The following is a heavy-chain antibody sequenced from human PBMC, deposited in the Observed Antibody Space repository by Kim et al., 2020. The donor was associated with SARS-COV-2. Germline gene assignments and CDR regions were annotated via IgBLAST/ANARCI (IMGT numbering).Heavy chain of an antibody. CDR2: ISYDGSNK. Sequence: WGSLRLSCAASGFTFSSYAMHWVRQAPGKGLEWVAVISYDGSNKYYADSVKGRFTISRDNSKNTLYLQMNSLRAEDTAVYYCARGQTYYYGSGTRGWMDVWGQGTTVTVSS. CDR3: ARGQTYYYGSGTRGWMDV. J-gene: IGHJ6*02. D-gene: IGHD3-10*01. V-gene: IGHV3-30*04. CDR1: GFTFSSYA.